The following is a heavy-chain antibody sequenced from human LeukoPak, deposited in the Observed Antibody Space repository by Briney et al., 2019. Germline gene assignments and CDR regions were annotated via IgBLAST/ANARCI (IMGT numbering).Heavy chain of an antibody. D-gene: IGHD3-10*01. J-gene: IGHJ4*02. CDR1: GFTFSNYS. CDR2: ISGSGSKR. V-gene: IGHV3-11*01. Sequence: GGSLRLSCAASGFTFSNYSMHWVRQAPGKGLEWVSYISGSGSKRYHADSVKGRFTVSRDNAKNSLFLQMNSLRVEDTALYYCARGMVRDYPSDYWGQGTLVTVSS. CDR3: ARGMVRDYPSDY.